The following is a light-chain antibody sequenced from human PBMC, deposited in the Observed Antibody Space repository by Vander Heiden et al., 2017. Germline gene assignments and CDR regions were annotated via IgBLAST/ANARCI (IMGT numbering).Light chain of an antibody. CDR1: QSLLDSKGNNY. J-gene: IGKJ1*01. V-gene: IGKV2-28*01. Sequence: DIVMTQSPLSLPVTPGEPASISCRYSQSLLDSKGNNYLDWYLQKPGQSPQLLIYLGSNRASGVPDRFSGSGSGTDFTLKISRVEAEDVGVYYCMQGLQSWTFGQGTKVEIK. CDR2: LGS. CDR3: MQGLQSWT.